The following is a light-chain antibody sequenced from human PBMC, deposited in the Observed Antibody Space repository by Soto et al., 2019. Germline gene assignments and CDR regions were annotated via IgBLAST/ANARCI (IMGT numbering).Light chain of an antibody. J-gene: IGLJ2*01. CDR2: END. CDR1: SSNIGRST. V-gene: IGLV1-44*01. CDR3: AAWDDSPNGVV. Sequence: QSVLTQPPSASGTPGQRVTISCSGSSSNIGRSTVNWYQQLPGTAPKLLIHENDRRPSGVPDRFSGSKSGTSASLAISGLQSEDEAEYFCAAWDDSPNGVVFGGGTQLTV.